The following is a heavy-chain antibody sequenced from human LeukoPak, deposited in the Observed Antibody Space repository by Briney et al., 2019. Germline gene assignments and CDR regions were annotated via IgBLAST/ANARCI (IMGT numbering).Heavy chain of an antibody. Sequence: GGSLRLSCAASGFTFEDHGMSWVRQAPGKGLEWVSGINWDGSNTGYADSVKGRFTISRDNAKNSLYLQMNSLRAEDTAVYYCARDMTVAGPHFDYWGQGTLVTVSS. CDR2: INWDGSNT. J-gene: IGHJ4*02. CDR1: GFTFEDHG. V-gene: IGHV3-20*04. D-gene: IGHD6-19*01. CDR3: ARDMTVAGPHFDY.